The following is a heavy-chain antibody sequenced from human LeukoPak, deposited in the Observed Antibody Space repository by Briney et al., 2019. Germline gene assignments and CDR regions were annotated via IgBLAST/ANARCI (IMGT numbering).Heavy chain of an antibody. V-gene: IGHV3-48*02. J-gene: IGHJ4*02. D-gene: IGHD5-12*01. CDR1: GFTCSSYT. CDR2: ITVSSTT. Sequence: GGSLRLSCAASGFTCSSYTMNWVRQAPGKGLEWLSYITVSSTTYYIDSVQGRFTISRDNAKNSLYLQMNSLRDEDTAVYYCAVGGGYDPPFFDYWGQGTLVTVSS. CDR3: AVGGGYDPPFFDY.